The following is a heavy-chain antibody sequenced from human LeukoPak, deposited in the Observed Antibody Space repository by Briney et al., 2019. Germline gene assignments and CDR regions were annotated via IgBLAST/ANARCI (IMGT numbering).Heavy chain of an antibody. Sequence: GGPLRLSCAASGFTFSSYSMNGVRQAPGKGLEWVSSFSSSSSYIYYADSVKGRFTISRDNAKNSLYLQMNSLRAEDTAVYYCASGSAVDTAMVTIAFDIWGQGTMVTVSS. CDR1: GFTFSSYS. D-gene: IGHD5-18*01. V-gene: IGHV3-21*01. CDR2: FSSSSSYI. CDR3: ASGSAVDTAMVTIAFDI. J-gene: IGHJ3*02.